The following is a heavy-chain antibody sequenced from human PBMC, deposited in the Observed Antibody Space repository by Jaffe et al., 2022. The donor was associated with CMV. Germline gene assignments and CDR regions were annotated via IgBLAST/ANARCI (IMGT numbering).Heavy chain of an antibody. CDR2: IYYSGST. CDR3: ASPVATLREYYFDY. Sequence: QLQLQESGPGLVKPSETLSLTCTVSGGSISSSSYYWGWIRQPPGKGLEWIGSIYYSGSTYYNPSLKSRVTISVDTSKNQFSLKLSSVTAADTAVYYCASPVATLREYYFDYWGQGTLVTVSS. J-gene: IGHJ4*02. CDR1: GGSISSSSYY. D-gene: IGHD5-12*01. V-gene: IGHV4-39*01.